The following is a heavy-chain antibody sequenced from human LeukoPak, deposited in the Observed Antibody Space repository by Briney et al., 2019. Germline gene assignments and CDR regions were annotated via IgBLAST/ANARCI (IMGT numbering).Heavy chain of an antibody. CDR2: IYFSGST. D-gene: IGHD3-10*01. CDR3: ARHCQPESNTWFWDY. V-gene: IGHV4-59*08. J-gene: IGHJ4*02. Sequence: ETLSLTCSVSGGSISNYYWSWIRQAPGKGLEWIGYIYFSGSTNYNPSLKSRVTISVDMAKNQFSLKMTSVTAADTAVYYCARHCQPESNTWFWDYWGQGALVTVSS. CDR1: GGSISNYY.